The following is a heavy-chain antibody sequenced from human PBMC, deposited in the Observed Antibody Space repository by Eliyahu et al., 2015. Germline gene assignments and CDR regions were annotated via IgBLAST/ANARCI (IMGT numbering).Heavy chain of an antibody. Sequence: EVQLVESGXGLVQPGRPLRLSCAASGFTFDDYAMHWVRQTPGKGLEWVSGISGNSGSIGYADXVKGRFTISRDNAKNSLYLQMNSLRADDTAFYYCAKDIAVGASGWGYDYWGQGTLVTVSS. D-gene: IGHD1-26*01. J-gene: IGHJ4*02. V-gene: IGHV3-9*01. CDR3: AKDIAVGASGWGYDY. CDR2: ISGNSGSI. CDR1: GFTFDDYA.